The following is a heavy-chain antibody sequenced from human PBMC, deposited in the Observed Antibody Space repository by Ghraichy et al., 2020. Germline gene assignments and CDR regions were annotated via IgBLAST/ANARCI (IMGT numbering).Heavy chain of an antibody. CDR2: IYSGGST. J-gene: IGHJ4*02. V-gene: IGHV3-53*01. CDR1: GFTFSSNY. D-gene: IGHD3-22*01. CDR3: ASATSHLGRRGYYDPVGY. Sequence: GGSLRLSCAASGFTFSSNYMSWVRQAPGRGLEWVSVIYSGGSTYHADSVQGRCTIFRDNSENMLYLQMNSLRVEDTAVYYCASATSHLGRRGYYDPVGYWGQESLVAVSS.